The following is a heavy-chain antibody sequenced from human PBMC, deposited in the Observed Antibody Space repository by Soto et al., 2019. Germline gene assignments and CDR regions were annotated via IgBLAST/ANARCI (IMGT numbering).Heavy chain of an antibody. D-gene: IGHD3-10*01. CDR2: ISGYNENT. CDR1: CHTFTSFG. Sequence: SVEVSVKASCHTFTSFGVSWGRQSPGQGPEWLGWISGYNENTKYAQKVQGRVTMITDTSTNTAYMELRRLRSDDAAVYYCARDQMIADFGLGSLDCWGQGTGVTVSS. V-gene: IGHV1-18*04. J-gene: IGHJ4*02. CDR3: ARDQMIADFGLGSLDC.